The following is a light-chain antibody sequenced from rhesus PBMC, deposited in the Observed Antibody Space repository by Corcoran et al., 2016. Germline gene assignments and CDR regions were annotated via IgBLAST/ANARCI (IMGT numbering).Light chain of an antibody. CDR2: KAS. CDR1: QSISSW. Sequence: DIQMTQSPSSLSASVGDTVTITCRASQSISSWLDWYQQKPGKAPKILLYKASSLQSGVPSRFRGSRSGTDFTLTISSLQPEDFATYYCLQYSSSPYSFGQGTKVEIK. V-gene: IGKV1-22*01. J-gene: IGKJ2*01. CDR3: LQYSSSPYS.